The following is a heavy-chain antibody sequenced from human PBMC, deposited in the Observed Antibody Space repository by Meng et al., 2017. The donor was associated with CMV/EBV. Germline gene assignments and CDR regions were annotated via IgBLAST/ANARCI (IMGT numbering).Heavy chain of an antibody. CDR3: TSGDWFDP. V-gene: IGHV3-74*01. Sequence: LNLSGSASGFTVSSYWMHWVRQATGRWLVWVSRINSDGSSTSYADSVKGRFTISRDNAKNALYLQMNSLRAEDTAVYYCTSGDWFDPWGQRTLVTVSS. J-gene: IGHJ5*02. CDR2: INSDGSST. CDR1: GFTVSSYW. D-gene: IGHD3-16*01.